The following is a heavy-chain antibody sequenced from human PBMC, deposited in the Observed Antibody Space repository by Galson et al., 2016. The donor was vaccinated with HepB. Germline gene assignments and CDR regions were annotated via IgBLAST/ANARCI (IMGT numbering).Heavy chain of an antibody. D-gene: IGHD5-12*01. CDR2: TYYRSKWYN. CDR3: ARVRSGYSGYANPYYYGMDV. Sequence: CAISGDSVSSNSATWNWIGQSPSRGLEWLGRTYYRSKWYNDYALSVKSRITINPDTSENQFSLQLNSVTPEDTAVYYCARVRSGYSGYANPYYYGMDVWGQGTTVTVSS. V-gene: IGHV6-1*01. CDR1: GDSVSSNSAT. J-gene: IGHJ6*02.